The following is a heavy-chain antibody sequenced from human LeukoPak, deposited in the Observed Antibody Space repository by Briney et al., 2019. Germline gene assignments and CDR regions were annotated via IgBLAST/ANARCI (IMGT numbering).Heavy chain of an antibody. D-gene: IGHD1-14*01. V-gene: IGHV3-7*03. CDR1: GFTFSSYW. Sequence: PGGSLRLSGAASGFTFSSYWMSWVRQAPGKGLEWVANIKQDGSEKYYVDSVKGRFTISRDNAKNSLYLQMNSLRAEDMALYYCAKASWSGLNHWDYMDVWGKGTTVTVSS. CDR2: IKQDGSEK. J-gene: IGHJ6*03. CDR3: AKASWSGLNHWDYMDV.